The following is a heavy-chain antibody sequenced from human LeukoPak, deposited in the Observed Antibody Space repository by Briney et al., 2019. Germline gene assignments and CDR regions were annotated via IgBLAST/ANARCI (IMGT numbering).Heavy chain of an antibody. V-gene: IGHV5-10-1*01. CDR1: GYSFTSYW. CDR2: IDPSDSYT. J-gene: IGHJ4*02. Sequence: GESLKISCKGSGYSFTSYWISWVRQMPGKGLEWMGRIDPSDSYTNYSPSFQGHVTISADKSISTAYLQWSSPKASDTAMYYCARRGYGTQPAIDYWGQGTLVTVSS. D-gene: IGHD1-1*01. CDR3: ARRGYGTQPAIDY.